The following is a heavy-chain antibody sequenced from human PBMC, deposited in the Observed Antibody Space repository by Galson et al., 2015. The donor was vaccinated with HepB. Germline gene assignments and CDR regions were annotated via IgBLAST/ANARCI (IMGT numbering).Heavy chain of an antibody. J-gene: IGHJ5*02. CDR3: ARARNRFFYEWGFEFDP. Sequence: SLRLSCAPSGFTVSGNYMSWVRQAPGKGLEWVSLIYSSTTTYYADSVKGRFTISRDNSKNALYLQMNSLRAEDTAVYYCARARNRFFYEWGFEFDPWGQGTLVTVSS. CDR1: GFTVSGNY. CDR2: IYSSTTT. V-gene: IGHV3-66*02. D-gene: IGHD2/OR15-2a*01.